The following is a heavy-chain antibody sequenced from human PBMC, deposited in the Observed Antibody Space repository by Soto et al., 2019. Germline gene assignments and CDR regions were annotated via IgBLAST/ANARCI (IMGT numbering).Heavy chain of an antibody. D-gene: IGHD3-22*01. CDR3: ARFSPPRGYYAY. Sequence: QVQLVQSGAEVKKPGSSVNVSCMASGGTFNTFAISWVRQAPGQGLECMGGIIPMFGTAHYAQKIQGRVTITADESTRTVYMELSSLRSEDTAVYYCARFSPPRGYYAYWGQGTLVTVSS. J-gene: IGHJ4*02. V-gene: IGHV1-69*01. CDR1: GGTFNTFA. CDR2: IIPMFGTA.